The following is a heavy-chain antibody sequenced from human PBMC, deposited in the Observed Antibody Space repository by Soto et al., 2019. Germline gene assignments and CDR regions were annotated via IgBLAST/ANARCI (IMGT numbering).Heavy chain of an antibody. V-gene: IGHV3-74*01. Sequence: GGSLRLSCAASGFIFANYWMHWVRQAPGERLVWVARISGDGTTTTYVDSAKGRFTISKDNAKNTVYLQMNGLRTEDTAVYYCGRGSGPRGRPYWGQGITVTVSS. CDR2: ISGDGTTT. J-gene: IGHJ1*01. CDR3: GRGSGPRGRPY. D-gene: IGHD3-16*01. CDR1: GFIFANYW.